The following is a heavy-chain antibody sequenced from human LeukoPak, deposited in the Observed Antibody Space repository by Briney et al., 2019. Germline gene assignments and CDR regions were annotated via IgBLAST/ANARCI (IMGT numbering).Heavy chain of an antibody. CDR2: IKQDGSEK. D-gene: IGHD4-17*01. Sequence: GGSLRLTCAASGFTFSSYWMSWVRQAPGKGLEWVANIKQDGSEKYYVDSVKGRFTISRDNAKNSLYLQMNSLRAEDTAVYYCARAYDYGDSRAFDIWGQGTMVTVSS. CDR1: GFTFSSYW. J-gene: IGHJ3*02. CDR3: ARAYDYGDSRAFDI. V-gene: IGHV3-7*01.